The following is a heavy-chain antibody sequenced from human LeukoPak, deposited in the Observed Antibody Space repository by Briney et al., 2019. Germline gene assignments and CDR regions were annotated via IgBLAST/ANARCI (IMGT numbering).Heavy chain of an antibody. CDR2: IYYSGST. V-gene: IGHV4-39*07. CDR1: GGSISSSNYY. D-gene: IGHD3-3*01. CDR3: ARASRDFWSEDSYYYYYMDV. J-gene: IGHJ6*03. Sequence: PSETLSLTCTVSGGSISSSNYYWGWIRQPPGKGLEWIGSIYYSGSTYYNPSLKSRVTISVDTSKRQFSLKLSSVTAADTAVYYCARASRDFWSEDSYYYYYMDVWGKGTTVTVSS.